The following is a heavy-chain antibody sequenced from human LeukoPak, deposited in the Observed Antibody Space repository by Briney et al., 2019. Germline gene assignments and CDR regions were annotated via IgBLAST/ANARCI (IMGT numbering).Heavy chain of an antibody. D-gene: IGHD5-12*01. CDR3: ARIRGYDNYYYYMDV. J-gene: IGHJ6*03. CDR2: ISAYNGNT. V-gene: IGHV1-18*01. CDR1: GYTFTSYG. Sequence: ASVKVSCKASGYTFTSYGISWVRQAPGQGLERMGWISAYNGNTNYAQKLQGRVTMTTDTSTSTAYMELRSLRSDDTAVYYCARIRGYDNYYYYMDVWGKGTTVTVSS.